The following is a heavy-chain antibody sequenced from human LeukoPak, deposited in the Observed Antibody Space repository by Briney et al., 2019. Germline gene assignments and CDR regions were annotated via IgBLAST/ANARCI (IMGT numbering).Heavy chain of an antibody. CDR2: IRYDGSNK. CDR3: ARAKKIYCSSTSCYDNYYYYYMDV. Sequence: PGGSLRLSCAASGFTFSSYGMHWVRQAPGKGLEWVAFIRYDGSNKYYADSVEGRFTISRDNSKNTLYLQMNSLRAEDTAVYYCARAKKIYCSSTSCYDNYYYYYMDVWGKGTTVTVSS. CDR1: GFTFSSYG. D-gene: IGHD2-2*01. V-gene: IGHV3-30*02. J-gene: IGHJ6*03.